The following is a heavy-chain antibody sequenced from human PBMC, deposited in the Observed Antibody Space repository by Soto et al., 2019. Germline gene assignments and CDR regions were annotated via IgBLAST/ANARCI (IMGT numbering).Heavy chain of an antibody. CDR1: GYSFTSYW. V-gene: IGHV5-51*01. D-gene: IGHD3-22*01. CDR2: IYPGDSDT. J-gene: IGHJ6*02. CDR3: ARHNYGSSGYYHYYYGMDV. Sequence: GESLKISCKGSGYSFTSYWIGWVRQMPGKGLEWMGIIYPGDSDTRYSPSFQGQVTISADKSISTAYLQWSSLKASDTAMYYCARHNYGSSGYYHYYYGMDVWGQGTTVTVSS.